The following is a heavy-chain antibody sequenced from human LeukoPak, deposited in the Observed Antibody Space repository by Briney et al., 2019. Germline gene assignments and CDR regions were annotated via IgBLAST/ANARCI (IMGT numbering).Heavy chain of an antibody. CDR3: ARGASY. Sequence: GESLKISCKGSGYSFTSYWIGWVRQAPGKGPEWVANIKPDGSEKFYVDSVKGRFTVSRDNAKNLLYLQMNSLRAEDTALYYCARGASYWGQGTLVTVSS. CDR2: IKPDGSEK. CDR1: GYSFTSYW. J-gene: IGHJ4*02. V-gene: IGHV3-7*04.